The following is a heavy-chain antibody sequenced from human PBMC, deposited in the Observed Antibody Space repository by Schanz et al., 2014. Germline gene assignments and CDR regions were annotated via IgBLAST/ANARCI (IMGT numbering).Heavy chain of an antibody. CDR1: GFTFSDHY. J-gene: IGHJ4*02. CDR2: ISYDGSSK. CDR3: AKSKSQLPLFDY. D-gene: IGHD2-21*01. V-gene: IGHV3-30*18. Sequence: VQLVESGGGMVQPGGSLRLSCAASGFTFSDHYMDWVRQAPGKGLEWVALISYDGSSKNHADSVQGRFTISRDNSKNALYLQMDSLRAEDTAVYYCAKSKSQLPLFDYWGQGTLVAVSS.